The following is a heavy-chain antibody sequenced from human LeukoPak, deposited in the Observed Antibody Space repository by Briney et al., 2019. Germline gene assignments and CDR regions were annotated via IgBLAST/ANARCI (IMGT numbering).Heavy chain of an antibody. J-gene: IGHJ6*04. D-gene: IGHD3-10*02. Sequence: GGSLRLSCAASGFTYSESYMSWIRQAPGKGLEWVSYISSSGSTIYYADSVKGRFTISRDNAKNSLYLQMNSLRAEDTAVYYCAELGITMIGGVWGKGTTVTISS. CDR1: GFTYSESY. CDR2: ISSSGSTI. V-gene: IGHV3-11*04. CDR3: AELGITMIGGV.